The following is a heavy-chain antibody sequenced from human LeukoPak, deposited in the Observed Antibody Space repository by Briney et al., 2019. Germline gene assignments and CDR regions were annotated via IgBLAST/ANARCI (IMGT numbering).Heavy chain of an antibody. CDR1: GGSISSNSYY. Sequence: SETLSLTCTVSGGSISSNSYYWGWIRQPPGKGLEWIGNIYYSGNIYYNPSLKSRVTISIDTSKKQFSLKLSSVTAADTAVYYCATQALVVAVKWGQGTQVTVSS. J-gene: IGHJ4*02. CDR2: IYYSGNI. D-gene: IGHD2-15*01. CDR3: ATQALVVAVK. V-gene: IGHV4-39*01.